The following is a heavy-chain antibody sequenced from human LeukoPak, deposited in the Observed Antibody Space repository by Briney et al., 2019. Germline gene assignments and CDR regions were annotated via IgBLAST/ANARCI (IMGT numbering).Heavy chain of an antibody. J-gene: IGHJ4*02. D-gene: IGHD6-13*01. CDR1: GGSFSGYY. CDR2: INHSGST. V-gene: IGHV4-34*01. CDR3: ARSPGYSSSWSPYFDY. Sequence: SETLSLTCAVYGGSFSGYYWSWIRQPPGKGLEWIGEINHSGSTNYNPSLKSRVTISVDTSKNQFPLKLSSVTAADTAVYYCARSPGYSSSWSPYFDYWGQGTLVTVSS.